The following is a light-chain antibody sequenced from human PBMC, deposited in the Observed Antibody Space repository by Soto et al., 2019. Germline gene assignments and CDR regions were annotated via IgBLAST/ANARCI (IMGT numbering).Light chain of an antibody. CDR2: EVS. J-gene: IGLJ1*01. CDR1: SSDVGTYNY. CDR3: TSYTTDTALV. V-gene: IGLV2-14*01. Sequence: QSVLTQPASVSGSPGQSITISCTGTSSDVGTYNYVSWYQHHPGKAPKLIIYEVSNRPSGVSNRFSGSKSGSTASLTISGLQAEDEADYHCTSYTTDTALVFGTGTK.